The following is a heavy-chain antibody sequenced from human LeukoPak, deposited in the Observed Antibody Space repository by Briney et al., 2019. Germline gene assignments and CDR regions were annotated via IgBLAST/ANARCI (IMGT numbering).Heavy chain of an antibody. V-gene: IGHV3-21*01. Sequence: GGSLRLSCEASGFTFSSYSVNWVRQTPGKGLEWVSSISGSSSYIYYADSLKGRFTISRDNARNSLYLQMNSLRAEDTAVYYCARDQDVYCSGGSCTAFDIWGQGTMVTVSS. J-gene: IGHJ3*02. CDR1: GFTFSSYS. D-gene: IGHD2-15*01. CDR2: ISGSSSYI. CDR3: ARDQDVYCSGGSCTAFDI.